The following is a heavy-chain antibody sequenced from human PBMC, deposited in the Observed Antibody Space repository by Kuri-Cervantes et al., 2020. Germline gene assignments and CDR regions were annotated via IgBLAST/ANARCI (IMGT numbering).Heavy chain of an antibody. CDR2: ISYDGSNK. V-gene: IGHV3-30*03. J-gene: IGHJ5*02. CDR3: ARDRYQLLLTPKGAWFDP. Sequence: GGSLRLSCAASGFTFSSYSMNWVRQAPGKGLEWVAVISYDGSNKYYADSVKGRSTISRDNSKNTLYLQMNSLRAEDTAVYYCARDRYQLLLTPKGAWFDPWGQGTLVTVSS. D-gene: IGHD2-2*01. CDR1: GFTFSSYS.